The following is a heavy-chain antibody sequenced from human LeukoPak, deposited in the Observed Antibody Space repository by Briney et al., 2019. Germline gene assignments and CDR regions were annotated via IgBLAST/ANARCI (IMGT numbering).Heavy chain of an antibody. CDR3: ARDPSNSSGWKTWFDP. CDR1: GYTFTSYG. D-gene: IGHD6-19*01. V-gene: IGHV1-18*01. CDR2: ISAYNGDT. Sequence: ASVKVSCKASGYTFTSYGISWVRQAPGQGLEWMGWISAYNGDTNYAQRFQGRVTMTTDTSTSTAYMELRSLRSDDTAVYYCARDPSNSSGWKTWFDPWGQGTLVTVSS. J-gene: IGHJ5*02.